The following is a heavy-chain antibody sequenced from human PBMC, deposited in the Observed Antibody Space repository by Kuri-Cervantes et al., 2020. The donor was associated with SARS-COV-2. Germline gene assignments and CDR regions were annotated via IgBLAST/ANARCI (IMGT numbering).Heavy chain of an antibody. J-gene: IGHJ4*02. CDR1: GFTFSSYG. CDR2: IWYDGSNK. Sequence: LSLTCAASGFTFSSYGMHWVRQAPGKGLEWVAVIWYDGSNKYYADSVKGRFTISRDNSKNTLYLQMNSLRAEDTAVYYRARDLLHYDSSGYYYDPGWGQGTLVTVSS. D-gene: IGHD3-22*01. V-gene: IGHV3-33*01. CDR3: ARDLLHYDSSGYYYDPG.